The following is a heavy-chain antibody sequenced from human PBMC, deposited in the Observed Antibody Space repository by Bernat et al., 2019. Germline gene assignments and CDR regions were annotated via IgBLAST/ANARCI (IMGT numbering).Heavy chain of an antibody. CDR3: ARASTVCSGGSCSLGY. CDR1: GYTFTGYY. V-gene: IGHV1-2*06. D-gene: IGHD2-15*01. CDR2: INPNSGGT. J-gene: IGHJ4*02. Sequence: QVQLVQSGAEVKKPGASVKVSCKASGYTFTGYYMHWVRQAPGQGLEWMGRINPNSGGTNYAQKFQGRVTMTRDTSISTAYMELSRLRSDDTAVYYCARASTVCSGGSCSLGYWGQGTLVTVSS.